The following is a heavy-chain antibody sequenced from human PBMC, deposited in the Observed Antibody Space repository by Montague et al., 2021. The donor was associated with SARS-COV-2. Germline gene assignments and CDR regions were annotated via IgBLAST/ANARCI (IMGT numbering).Heavy chain of an antibody. Sequence: SLRLSCAASGFTFSSYAMSWVRQAPGKGLECVSAISGSGGSTYYADSVKGRFTISRDNSKNTLYLQMNSLRAEDTAVYYCAKTPIVVVITGYFDYWGQGTLVTVSS. CDR3: AKTPIVVVITGYFDY. J-gene: IGHJ4*02. CDR2: ISGSGGST. CDR1: GFTFSSYA. D-gene: IGHD3-22*01. V-gene: IGHV3-23*01.